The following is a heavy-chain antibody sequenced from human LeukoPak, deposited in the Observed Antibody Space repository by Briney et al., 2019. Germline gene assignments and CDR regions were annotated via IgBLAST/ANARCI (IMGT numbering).Heavy chain of an antibody. CDR3: ARQGAGDGYNPFDY. Sequence: GESLKISCKGSGYTFTSYWIGWVRQMPGKGLEWMAIIYPGDSYTRYSPSFQGQVTISADKSISTAYLQWSTLKASDTAMYYCARQGAGDGYNPFDYWGQGTLVTVSS. CDR1: GYTFTSYW. J-gene: IGHJ4*02. CDR2: IYPGDSYT. V-gene: IGHV5-51*01. D-gene: IGHD5-24*01.